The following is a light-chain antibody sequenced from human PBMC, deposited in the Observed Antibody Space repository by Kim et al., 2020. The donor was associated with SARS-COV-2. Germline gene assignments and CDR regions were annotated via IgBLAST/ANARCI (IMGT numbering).Light chain of an antibody. CDR1: SSDVGGYNY. J-gene: IGLJ1*01. CDR3: TSYRTSGYV. Sequence: QSALTQPASVSGSPGQSITISCTGTSSDVGGYNYVSWYQQYPGKAPKLMIYDVFKRPSGVSNRFSGSKSGNTASLTLSGLQAEDEADYYCTSYRTSGYVFGTGTKVTVL. V-gene: IGLV2-14*03. CDR2: DVF.